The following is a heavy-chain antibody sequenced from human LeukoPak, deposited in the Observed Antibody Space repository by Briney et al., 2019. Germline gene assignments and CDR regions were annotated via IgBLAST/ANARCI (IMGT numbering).Heavy chain of an antibody. CDR3: ARHAGGDYYDSSAYYVY. CDR2: IYPGDSDT. CDR1: GYSFTSYW. Sequence: GESLQISCDGSGYSFTSYWIGWVRQIPGKGLEWMGIIYPGDSDTRYSPSFQGQVTISADKSISTAYLQWSSLKASDTAMYYCARHAGGDYYDSSAYYVYWGQGALVTVSS. J-gene: IGHJ4*02. V-gene: IGHV5-51*01. D-gene: IGHD3-22*01.